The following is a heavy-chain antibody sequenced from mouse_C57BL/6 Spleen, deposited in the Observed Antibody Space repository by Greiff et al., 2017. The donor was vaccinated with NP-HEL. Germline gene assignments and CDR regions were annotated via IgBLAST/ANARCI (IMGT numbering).Heavy chain of an antibody. CDR2: IYPGGGYT. Sequence: VQLQQSGAELVRPGTSVKMSCKASGYTFTNYWIGWAKQRPGHGLEWIGAIYPGGGYTNYTEKFKGKATLTADKSSSTAYMQFSSLTSEDSAIYYCARQLRHTYAMDYWGQGTSVTVAS. CDR1: GYTFTNYW. J-gene: IGHJ4*01. CDR3: ARQLRHTYAMDY. D-gene: IGHD3-2*02. V-gene: IGHV1-63*01.